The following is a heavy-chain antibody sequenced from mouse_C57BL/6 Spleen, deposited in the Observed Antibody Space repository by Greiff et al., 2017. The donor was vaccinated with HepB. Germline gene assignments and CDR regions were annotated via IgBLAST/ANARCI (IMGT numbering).Heavy chain of an antibody. V-gene: IGHV14-4*01. D-gene: IGHD2-1*01. J-gene: IGHJ2*01. CDR2: IDPENGDT. CDR3: KGGLYGNVA. CDR1: GFNIKDDY. Sequence: EVQLVESGAELVRPGASVKLSCTASGFNIKDDYMHWVKQRPEQGLEWIGWIDPENGDTEYASKFQGKATITADTSSNTAYLQLSSLTSEDTAVYYCKGGLYGNVAWGQGTTLTVSS.